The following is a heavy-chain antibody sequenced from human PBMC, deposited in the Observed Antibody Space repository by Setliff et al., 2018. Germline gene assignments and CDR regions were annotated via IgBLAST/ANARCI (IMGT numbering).Heavy chain of an antibody. Sequence: VKVSCKASGYTFTGHYINWVRLAPGQGLEWMGWMNPNSGNTGYAQKFQGRVTMTRNTSISTAYMELSSLRSEDTAVYYCARLVSGYDFWSGYWNYYYYYYYMDVWGKGTMVTVSS. CDR3: ARLVSGYDFWSGYWNYYYYYYYMDV. CDR1: GYTFTGHY. CDR2: MNPNSGNT. V-gene: IGHV1-8*02. J-gene: IGHJ6*03. D-gene: IGHD3-3*01.